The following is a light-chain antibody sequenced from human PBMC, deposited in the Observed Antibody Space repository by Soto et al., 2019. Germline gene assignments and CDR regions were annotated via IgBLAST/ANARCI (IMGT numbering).Light chain of an antibody. CDR2: AAS. V-gene: IGKV1-39*01. Sequence: DIQMTQSPSSLSASVGDRVTITCRASQSISSHLNWRQQKPGKAPKLLIYAASSLQSGVPSRFSGSVSGTDFTLTISSLQPEDFATYYCQQSYSTPRTFGQGTKVDIK. J-gene: IGKJ1*01. CDR3: QQSYSTPRT. CDR1: QSISSH.